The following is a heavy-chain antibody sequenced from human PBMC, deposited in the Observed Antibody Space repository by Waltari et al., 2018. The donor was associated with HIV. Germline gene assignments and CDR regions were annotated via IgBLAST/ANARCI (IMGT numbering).Heavy chain of an antibody. Sequence: EVQLVESGGGLVQPGRSLRLSCAASGFTFDDYAMHWVRPAPGKGLERVSGISWNSGSIGYADSVKGRFTISRDNAKNSLYLQMNSLRAEDTALYYCAKDIREYYDFWSGSFDYWGQGTLVTVSS. CDR2: ISWNSGSI. D-gene: IGHD3-3*01. J-gene: IGHJ4*02. CDR3: AKDIREYYDFWSGSFDY. CDR1: GFTFDDYA. V-gene: IGHV3-9*01.